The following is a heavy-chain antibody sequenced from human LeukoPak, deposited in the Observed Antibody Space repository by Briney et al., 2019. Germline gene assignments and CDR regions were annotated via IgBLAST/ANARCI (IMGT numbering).Heavy chain of an antibody. J-gene: IGHJ4*02. Sequence: ASVKVSCKASGYTFTSYGISWVRQAPGQGLEWMGWISAYNGNTNYAQRLQGRVTMTTDTSTSTAYMELRSLRSDDTAVCYCARDKIAYYYDSSGYNPAFDYWGQGTLVTVSS. V-gene: IGHV1-18*01. CDR1: GYTFTSYG. CDR3: ARDKIAYYYDSSGYNPAFDY. D-gene: IGHD3-22*01. CDR2: ISAYNGNT.